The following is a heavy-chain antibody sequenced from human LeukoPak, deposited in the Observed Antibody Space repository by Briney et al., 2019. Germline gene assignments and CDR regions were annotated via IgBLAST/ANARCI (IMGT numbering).Heavy chain of an antibody. CDR2: INPNSGGT. CDR3: ARGVLLWFGELVPNWFDP. CDR1: GYTFTGYH. D-gene: IGHD3-10*01. Sequence: ASVKVSCKASGYTFTGYHMHWVRQAPGQGLEWMGWINPNSGGTNYAQKFQGRVTMTRDTSISTAYMELSRLRSDDTAVYYCARGVLLWFGELVPNWFDPWGQGTLATVSS. J-gene: IGHJ5*02. V-gene: IGHV1-2*02.